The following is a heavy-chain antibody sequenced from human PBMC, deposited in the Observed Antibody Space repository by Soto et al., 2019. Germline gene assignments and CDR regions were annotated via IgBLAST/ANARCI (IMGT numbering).Heavy chain of an antibody. V-gene: IGHV2-5*02. J-gene: IGHJ4*02. CDR3: SHRSSTSGVFDH. CDR1: GFSLSTSGVG. CDR2: IYWDGDE. Sequence: QITLKESGPTLVKPTQTLTLTCTFSGFSLSTSGVGVGWIRQPPGKALEWLALIYWDGDERYSPSLRTRLTIXKXXAKRQVVRTMTNMHPVDTATYYCSHRSSTSGVFDHWGQGTLVTVSS. D-gene: IGHD2-2*01.